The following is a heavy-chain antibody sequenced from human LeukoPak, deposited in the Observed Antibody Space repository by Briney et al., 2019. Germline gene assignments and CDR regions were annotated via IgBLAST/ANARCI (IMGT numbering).Heavy chain of an antibody. CDR1: GGSISSSSYY. CDR2: IYYSGST. D-gene: IGHD3-10*01. Sequence: SETLSLTCTVSGGSISSSSYYWGWIRQPPGKGLEWIGSIYYSGSTYYNPSLKSRVTISVDTSKNQFSLKLSSVTAADTAVYCCARVSRKWFETGGFNYWGQGTLVTVSS. CDR3: ARVSRKWFETGGFNY. V-gene: IGHV4-39*07. J-gene: IGHJ4*02.